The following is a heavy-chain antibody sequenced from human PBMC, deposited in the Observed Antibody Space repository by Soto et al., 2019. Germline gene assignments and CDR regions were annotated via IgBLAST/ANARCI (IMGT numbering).Heavy chain of an antibody. CDR1: GYTLCSNY. D-gene: IGHD3-16*01. J-gene: IGHJ4*02. Sequence: QVQLVQSGAEVKKPGASVKVSCKASGYTLCSNYMVWVRQAPGQGLEWMGIINTSGGSTDYAQKFQGRLTMTRDTSTNTVYMELSSLRSEDTAVYYCASLEITGYWGQGTQVTVSS. V-gene: IGHV1-46*01. CDR3: ASLEITGY. CDR2: INTSGGST.